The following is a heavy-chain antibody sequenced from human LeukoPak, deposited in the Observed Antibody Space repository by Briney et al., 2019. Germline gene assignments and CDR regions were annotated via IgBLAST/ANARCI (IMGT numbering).Heavy chain of an antibody. CDR1: GDSISGSY. Sequence: SETLSLTCTVSGDSISGSYWSWIRQPAGEGLEWIGRISSSGSTNYNPSLKSRVTMSVDTSKNQLSLKLSSVTAADTAVYYCARDRGELYDYWGQGTLVTVSS. CDR3: ARDRGELYDY. CDR2: ISSSGST. D-gene: IGHD3-10*01. V-gene: IGHV4-4*07. J-gene: IGHJ4*02.